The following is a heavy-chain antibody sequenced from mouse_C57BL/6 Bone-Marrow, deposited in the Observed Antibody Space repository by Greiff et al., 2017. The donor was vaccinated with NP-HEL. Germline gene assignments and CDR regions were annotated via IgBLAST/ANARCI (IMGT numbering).Heavy chain of an antibody. CDR1: GFSLSTFGMG. J-gene: IGHJ4*01. CDR3: ARIVTTVSRGDYAMDY. V-gene: IGHV8-8*01. D-gene: IGHD1-1*01. Sequence: QVTLKESGPGILQPSQTLSLTCSFSGFSLSTFGMGVGWIRQPSGKGLEWLAHIWWDDDKYYNPALKSRLTISKDTSKNQVFLKIANVDTADTATYYCARIVTTVSRGDYAMDYWGQGTSVTVSS. CDR2: IWWDDDK.